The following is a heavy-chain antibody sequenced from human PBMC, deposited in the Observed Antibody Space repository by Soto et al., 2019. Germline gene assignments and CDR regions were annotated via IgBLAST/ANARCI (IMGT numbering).Heavy chain of an antibody. CDR1: GYSFTSYD. CDR2: MNPNSGNT. J-gene: IGHJ6*03. Sequence: ASVKVSCKASGYSFTSYDINWVRQATGQGLEWMGWMNPNSGNTGYAQKFQGRVTMTRNTSISTAYMELSSLRSEDTAVYYCAIDSYGHYYGDFPSGYYYYYYMDVWGKGTTVTVSS. D-gene: IGHD4-17*01. CDR3: AIDSYGHYYGDFPSGYYYYYYMDV. V-gene: IGHV1-8*01.